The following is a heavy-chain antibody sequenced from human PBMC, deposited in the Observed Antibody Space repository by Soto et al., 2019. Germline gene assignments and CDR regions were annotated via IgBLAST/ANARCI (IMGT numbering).Heavy chain of an antibody. D-gene: IGHD2-2*01. CDR3: ARSYCSSTSCYGYFDY. Sequence: GASCEVSCKASGYTFTSYAMHWVRQAPGQRLEWMGWINAGNGNTKYSQKFRGRVTITRDTSASTAYMELSSLRSEDTAVYYCARSYCSSTSCYGYFDYWGQGTLVTVS. CDR2: INAGNGNT. J-gene: IGHJ4*02. CDR1: GYTFTSYA. V-gene: IGHV1-3*01.